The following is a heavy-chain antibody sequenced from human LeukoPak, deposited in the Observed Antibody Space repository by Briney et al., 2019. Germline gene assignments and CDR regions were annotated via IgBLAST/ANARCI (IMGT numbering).Heavy chain of an antibody. CDR1: GGSISSSSYY. Sequence: SETLSLTCTVSGGSISSSSYYWGWIRQPPGKWLEWIGSIYYSGSNYYNPSLKSRVTISVDTSKKQFSLKLSSVTAADTAVYYCASDDCGSTSCYIPSGWFDPWGQGTLVTVSS. V-gene: IGHV4-39*07. J-gene: IGHJ5*02. CDR2: IYYSGSN. D-gene: IGHD2-2*02. CDR3: ASDDCGSTSCYIPSGWFDP.